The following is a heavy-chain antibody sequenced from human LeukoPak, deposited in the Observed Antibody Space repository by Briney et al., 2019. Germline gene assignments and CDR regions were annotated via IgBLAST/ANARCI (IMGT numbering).Heavy chain of an antibody. CDR3: TTGYSSGWYRLS. V-gene: IGHV3-15*07. CDR1: GFTFSNAW. D-gene: IGHD6-19*01. CDR2: IKSKTDGGTT. Sequence: GGSLRLSCAASGFTFSNAWMNWARQAPGKGLEWVGRIKSKTDGGTTDYAAPVKGRFTISRDDSKNTLYLQMNSLKTEDTAVYYCTTGYSSGWYRLSWGQGTLVTVSS. J-gene: IGHJ5*02.